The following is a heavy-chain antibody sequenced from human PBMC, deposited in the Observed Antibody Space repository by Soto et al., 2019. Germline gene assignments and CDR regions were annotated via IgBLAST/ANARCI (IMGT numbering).Heavy chain of an antibody. D-gene: IGHD3-10*01. CDR3: AREENVLLWFGELTTWFDP. CDR2: INHSGST. J-gene: IGHJ5*02. V-gene: IGHV4-34*01. Sequence: PSETLSLTCAVYGGSFSGYYWSWIRQPPGKGLEWIGEINHSGSTNYNPSLKSRVTISVDTSKNQFSLKLSSVTAADTAVYYCAREENVLLWFGELTTWFDPWGQGTLVTVSS. CDR1: GGSFSGYY.